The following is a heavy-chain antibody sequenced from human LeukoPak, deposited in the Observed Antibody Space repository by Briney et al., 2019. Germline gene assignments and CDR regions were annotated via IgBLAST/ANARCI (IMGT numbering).Heavy chain of an antibody. J-gene: IGHJ6*02. V-gene: IGHV1-69*13. CDR2: IIPIFGTA. Sequence: ASVRVSCTASGYTFTSYGISWVRQAPGQGLEWVGGIIPIFGTANYAQKFQGRVTITADESTSTAYMELSSLRSEDTAVYYCARLDEYSSSSRYYGMDVWGQGTTVTVSS. CDR3: ARLDEYSSSSRYYGMDV. D-gene: IGHD6-6*01. CDR1: GYTFTSYG.